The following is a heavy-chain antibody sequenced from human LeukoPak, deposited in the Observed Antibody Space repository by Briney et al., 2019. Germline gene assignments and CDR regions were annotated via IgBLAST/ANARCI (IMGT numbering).Heavy chain of an antibody. J-gene: IGHJ4*02. CDR1: GFTFSNYG. Sequence: GRSLRLSCAASGFTFSNYGMHWVRQAPGKGLEWLAIISNDGSNKYYADSVKGRFTISRDNSKNTLYLQMNSLRAGDMAVYYCAKQLAADRGHLDYWGQGTLVTVSS. CDR2: ISNDGSNK. CDR3: AKQLAADRGHLDY. V-gene: IGHV3-30*18. D-gene: IGHD3-3*02.